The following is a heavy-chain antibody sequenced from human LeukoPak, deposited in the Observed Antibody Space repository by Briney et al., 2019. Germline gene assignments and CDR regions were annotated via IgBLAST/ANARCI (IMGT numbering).Heavy chain of an antibody. D-gene: IGHD2-2*01. Sequence: ASVTVSCKASGYTFTSYDINWVRQATGQGLEWMGWMNPNSGNTGYAQKFQGRVTMTRNTSISTAYMELSSLRSEDTAVYYCAREKVVVPAAIGRGFPFDYWGQGTLVTVSS. CDR2: MNPNSGNT. CDR1: GYTFTSYD. V-gene: IGHV1-8*01. J-gene: IGHJ4*02. CDR3: AREKVVVPAAIGRGFPFDY.